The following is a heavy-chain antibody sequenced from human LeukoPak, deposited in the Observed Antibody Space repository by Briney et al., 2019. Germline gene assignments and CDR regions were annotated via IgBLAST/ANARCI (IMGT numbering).Heavy chain of an antibody. CDR3: ARGVTRYCSSTSCYYFDY. J-gene: IGHJ4*02. CDR2: IWYDGSNK. CDR1: GFTFSSYG. V-gene: IGHV3-33*08. Sequence: GGSLRLSCVASGFTFSSYGMHWVRQAPDKGLEWVAVIWYDGSNKYYADSVKGRFTISRDNSKNTLYLQMNSLRAEDTAVYYCARGVTRYCSSTSCYYFDYWGQGTLVTVSS. D-gene: IGHD2-2*01.